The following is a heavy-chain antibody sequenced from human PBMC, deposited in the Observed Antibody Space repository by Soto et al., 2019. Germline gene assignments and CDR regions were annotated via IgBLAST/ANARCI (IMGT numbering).Heavy chain of an antibody. V-gene: IGHV4-31*02. CDR3: AQALVFSGGDGFDI. D-gene: IGHD1-26*01. J-gene: IGHJ3*02. Sequence: QVRLQEWGPGLVKPSQTLSLQCSVSGGSITTGGRYWSWIRQLPGKGLEWIGDIYYSGNTYYNAHLKSRVTISVEAAKNPFSLKLSYVTAADTAVYYCAQALVFSGGDGFDIWGQGRLVTVSS. CDR2: IYYSGNT. CDR1: GGSITTGGRY.